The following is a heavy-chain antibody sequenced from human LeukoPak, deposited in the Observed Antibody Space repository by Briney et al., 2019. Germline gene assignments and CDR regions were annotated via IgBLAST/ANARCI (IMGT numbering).Heavy chain of an antibody. J-gene: IGHJ6*04. CDR1: GFTFSSYA. CDR3: AKRSRFGDYYYGMDV. Sequence: GGSLRLSCAASGFTFSSYAMSWVRQAPGKGLEWVSGISGSGGNTYYADSVKGRFTISRDSSKNTLYLQMDSLRAEDTAVYYCAKRSRFGDYYYGMDVWGKGTTVTVSS. V-gene: IGHV3-23*01. CDR2: ISGSGGNT. D-gene: IGHD3-16*01.